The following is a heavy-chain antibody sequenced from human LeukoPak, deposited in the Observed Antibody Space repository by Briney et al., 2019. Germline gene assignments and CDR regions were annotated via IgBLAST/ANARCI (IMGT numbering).Heavy chain of an antibody. D-gene: IGHD3-10*01. V-gene: IGHV1-69*13. Sequence: SVKVSCKASGGTFSSYAISWVRQAPGQGLEWMGGIIPIFGTANYAQKFQGRVTITADESTSTAYMELSSLRSEDTAVYYCARLNHVLLWFGEPGENWFDPWGQGTLVTVSS. CDR2: IIPIFGTA. CDR3: ARLNHVLLWFGEPGENWFDP. J-gene: IGHJ5*02. CDR1: GGTFSSYA.